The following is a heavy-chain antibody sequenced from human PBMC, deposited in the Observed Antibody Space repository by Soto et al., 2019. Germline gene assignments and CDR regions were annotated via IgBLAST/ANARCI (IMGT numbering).Heavy chain of an antibody. CDR2: ISAYNGNT. V-gene: IGHV1-18*01. CDR3: TLDKGDGSGSYYGY. D-gene: IGHD3-10*01. CDR1: GYTFTSYG. Sequence: QVQLVQSGAEVKKPGASVKVSCKASGYTFTSYGISWVRQAPGQGLEWMGWISAYNGNTNYAQKLQVRVTMTTDTATRTAYLELSSVRSDDTAVYYCTLDKGDGSGSYYGYWGQVTRVTVSS. J-gene: IGHJ4*02.